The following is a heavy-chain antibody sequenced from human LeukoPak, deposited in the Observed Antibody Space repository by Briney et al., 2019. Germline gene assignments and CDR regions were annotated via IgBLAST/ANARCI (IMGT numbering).Heavy chain of an antibody. CDR1: GFTFSSYN. CDR3: ARAPGYRGFLDY. D-gene: IGHD6-13*01. Sequence: GGSLRLSCAASGFTFSSYNMNWVRQAPGNGLEWVSFISSSSTYIYYADSVKGRFTISRDNAKNSLYLQMNSLRAEDTAVYYCARAPGYRGFLDYWGQGTLVTVSS. CDR2: ISSSSTYI. J-gene: IGHJ4*02. V-gene: IGHV3-21*01.